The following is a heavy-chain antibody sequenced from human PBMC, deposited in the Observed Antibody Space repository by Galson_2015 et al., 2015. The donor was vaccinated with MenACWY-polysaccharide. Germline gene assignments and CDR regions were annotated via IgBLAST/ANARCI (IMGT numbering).Heavy chain of an antibody. D-gene: IGHD5-12*01. CDR2: ISSDGRSK. CDR1: GFTFSSYG. CDR3: ARGYSAYD. J-gene: IGHJ4*02. V-gene: IGHV3-30*03. Sequence: SLRLSCAASGFTFSSYGMHWVRQAPGKGLEWVVIISSDGRSKYYADSVKGRFTISRGNSKNTLYLQMNSLRAEDTALYYCARGYSAYDWGQGTLVTVSA.